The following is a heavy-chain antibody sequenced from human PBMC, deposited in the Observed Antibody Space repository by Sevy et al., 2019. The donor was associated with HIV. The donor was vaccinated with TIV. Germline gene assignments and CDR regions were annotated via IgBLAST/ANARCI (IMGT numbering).Heavy chain of an antibody. CDR3: ARPGIVVVVAANPLMDYGMDV. CDR2: IYPGDSDT. V-gene: IGHV5-51*01. J-gene: IGHJ6*02. Sequence: GESLKISCKGSGYSFTSYWIGWVRQMPGKGLEWMGIIYPGDSDTRYSPAFQGQVTISADKSTSTAYLQWSSLKAPDTAMYYCARPGIVVVVAANPLMDYGMDVWGQGTTVTVSS. CDR1: GYSFTSYW. D-gene: IGHD2-15*01.